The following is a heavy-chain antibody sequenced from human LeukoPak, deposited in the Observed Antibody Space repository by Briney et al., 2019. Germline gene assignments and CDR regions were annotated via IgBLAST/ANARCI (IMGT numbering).Heavy chain of an antibody. CDR2: LNQDGGTK. J-gene: IGHJ3*02. CDR3: AREKGTLIRAMAFEM. V-gene: IGHV3-7*01. CDR1: GFSFSRHW. D-gene: IGHD3-10*01. Sequence: PGGSLRLSCAASGFSFSRHWMSWVRHTPGKGLEWVANLNQDGGTKYYRDFAKGRFTISRDNAQNSLYLQINSLRAEDTAVYYCAREKGTLIRAMAFEMWGQGTMVTVSS.